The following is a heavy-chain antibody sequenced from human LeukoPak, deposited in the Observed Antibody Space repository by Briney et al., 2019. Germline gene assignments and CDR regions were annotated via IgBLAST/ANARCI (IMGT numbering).Heavy chain of an antibody. V-gene: IGHV1-2*02. CDR2: INSNSGGT. CDR3: ARDRPLGIVVVPAAPDY. J-gene: IGHJ4*02. CDR1: GYTFTGYY. Sequence: GASVKVSCKASGYTFTGYYMHWVRQAPGQGLKWMGWINSNSGGTNYAQKFQGRVTMTRDTSISTAYMELTRLRSDDTAVYYCARDRPLGIVVVPAAPDYWGQGTLVTVSS. D-gene: IGHD2-2*01.